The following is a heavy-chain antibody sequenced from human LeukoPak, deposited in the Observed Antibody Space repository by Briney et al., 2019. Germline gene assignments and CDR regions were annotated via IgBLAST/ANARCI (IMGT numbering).Heavy chain of an antibody. CDR2: MYYSGSR. Sequence: SETLSLTCAVSGSSISSSNWWGWIRQPPGKGLEWIGYMYYSGSRYYNPSLKSRVTMSVDTSKNQFSLKLSSVTAVDTAVCYCARNLRGSYATFDVWGQGKMVTVSS. V-gene: IGHV4-28*01. D-gene: IGHD1-26*01. CDR1: GSSISSSNW. J-gene: IGHJ3*01. CDR3: ARNLRGSYATFDV.